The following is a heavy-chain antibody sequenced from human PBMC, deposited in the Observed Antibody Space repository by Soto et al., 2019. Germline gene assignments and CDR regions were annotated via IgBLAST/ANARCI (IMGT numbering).Heavy chain of an antibody. CDR2: IKQDGSEK. CDR3: ARDGYYRGEYYYGMDV. Sequence: EVQLVESGGGLVQPGGSLRLSCAASGFTFSRYWMSWVRQAPGKGLEWVANIKQDGSEKYYVDSVKGRFTISRDNAKNSLYLQMNSLRAEDTAVYYCARDGYYRGEYYYGMDVWGQGTTVTVSS. CDR1: GFTFSRYW. D-gene: IGHD3-3*01. V-gene: IGHV3-7*03. J-gene: IGHJ6*02.